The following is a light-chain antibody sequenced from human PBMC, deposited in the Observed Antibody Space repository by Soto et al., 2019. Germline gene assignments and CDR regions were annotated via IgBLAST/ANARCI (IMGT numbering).Light chain of an antibody. CDR3: AVWDDSLSGYV. Sequence: QSVLTQPPSASGTPGQRVTISCSGSSSSIGSNFVYWYQQFPGTAPKLLIYRNNRRPSGVPDRLSGSKSGTSASLAISGLRSEDEADYYCAVWDDSLSGYVFGTGTKVTVL. V-gene: IGLV1-47*01. CDR2: RNN. J-gene: IGLJ1*01. CDR1: SSSIGSNF.